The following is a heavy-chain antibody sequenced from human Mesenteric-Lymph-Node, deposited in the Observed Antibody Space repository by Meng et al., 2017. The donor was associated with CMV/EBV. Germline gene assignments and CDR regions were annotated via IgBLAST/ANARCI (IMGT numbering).Heavy chain of an antibody. V-gene: IGHV1-8*01. J-gene: IGHJ4*02. D-gene: IGHD5-18*01. Sequence: ASVKVSCKASGYTFTGYDIYWVRQVTGQGLEWMGWMNPNSGDTGYAQKFQGRVTMTRNTSISTAHMELRSLRSDDTAVYYCAGPSVDKPMAYWGQGTLVTVSS. CDR1: GYTFTGYD. CDR3: AGPSVDKPMAY. CDR2: MNPNSGDT.